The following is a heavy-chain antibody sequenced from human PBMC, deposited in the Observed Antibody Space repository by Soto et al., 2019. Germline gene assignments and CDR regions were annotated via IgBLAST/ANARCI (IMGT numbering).Heavy chain of an antibody. D-gene: IGHD2-21*02. Sequence: QVQLQESGPGLEKASETLSLTCTVSGGSMSGYYWSWIRQPPGKGLEWIGFIYDSGTTNYNPSLKSLGTISIDTSKNQFSLKLTSVTAADTAVYYCARVSHIVVVPAVRGAFDIWGQGTMITVPS. CDR1: GGSMSGYY. CDR3: ARVSHIVVVPAVRGAFDI. CDR2: IYDSGTT. J-gene: IGHJ3*02. V-gene: IGHV4-59*01.